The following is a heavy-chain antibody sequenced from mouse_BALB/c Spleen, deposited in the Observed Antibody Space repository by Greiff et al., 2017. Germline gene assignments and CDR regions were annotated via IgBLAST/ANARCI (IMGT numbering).Heavy chain of an antibody. Sequence: VQLQQSGAELARPGASVKLSCKASGYTFTSYWMQWVKQRPGQGLEWIGAIYPGDGDTRYTQKFKGKATLTADKSSSTAYMQLSSLASEDSAVYYCTRYGNYYGSTYAMDYWGQGTSVTVSS. J-gene: IGHJ4*01. CDR1: GYTFTSYW. CDR3: TRYGNYYGSTYAMDY. D-gene: IGHD1-1*01. CDR2: IYPGDGDT. V-gene: IGHV1-87*01.